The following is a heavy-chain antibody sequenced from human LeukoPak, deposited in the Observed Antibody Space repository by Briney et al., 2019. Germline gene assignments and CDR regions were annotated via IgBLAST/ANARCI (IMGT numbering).Heavy chain of an antibody. CDR2: INPNGGGT. CDR1: GYTFTGYY. V-gene: IGHV1-2*02. Sequence: ASVKVSCKASGYTFTGYYMHWVRQAPGQGLEWMGWINPNGGGTNYAQKFQGRVTMTRDTSICTAYMELSRLRSDDTAVYYCARGRGYHGWFDPWGQGTLVTVSS. CDR3: ARGRGYHGWFDP. D-gene: IGHD5-12*01. J-gene: IGHJ5*02.